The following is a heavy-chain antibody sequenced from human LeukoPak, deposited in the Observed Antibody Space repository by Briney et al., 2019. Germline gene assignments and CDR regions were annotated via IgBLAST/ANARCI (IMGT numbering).Heavy chain of an antibody. Sequence: PGGSLRLSCAASGFTFSSYAMSWVRQAPGKGLEWVSAISGSGGSTYYADSVKGRFTISRDNSKNTLYLQMNSLRAEDTAVYYCAKPDAPDYYGLTGYWGQGTLVTVSS. D-gene: IGHD3-10*01. J-gene: IGHJ4*02. CDR3: AKPDAPDYYGLTGY. CDR2: ISGSGGST. V-gene: IGHV3-23*01. CDR1: GFTFSSYA.